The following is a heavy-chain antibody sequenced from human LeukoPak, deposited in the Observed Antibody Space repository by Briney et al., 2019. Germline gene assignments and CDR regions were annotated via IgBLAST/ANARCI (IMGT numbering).Heavy chain of an antibody. J-gene: IGHJ5*02. CDR3: ATGRLRLGELSNWFDH. D-gene: IGHD3-16*02. CDR1: GYTLTELS. V-gene: IGHV1-24*01. Sequence: GASVKVSCKVSGYTLTELSMHWVRQAPGKGLEWMGGFDPEDGETIYAQKFQGRVTMTEDTSTDTAYMELSSLRSEDTAVYYCATGRLRLGELSNWFDHWGQGTLVTVSS. CDR2: FDPEDGET.